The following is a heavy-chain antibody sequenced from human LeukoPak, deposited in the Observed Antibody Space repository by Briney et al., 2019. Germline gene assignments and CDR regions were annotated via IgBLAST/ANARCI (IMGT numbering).Heavy chain of an antibody. CDR3: ARRPVKGLMVYVRYFDY. CDR2: IYTSGST. CDR1: GGSITSGSSY. Sequence: PSQTLSLTCTVSGGSITSGSSYWSWIRQPAGKGLEWIGRIYTSGSTKYNPSLKSRVTISVDTSKNQFSLKLSSVTAADTAVYYCARRPVKGLMVYVRYFDYWGQGTLVPVSS. J-gene: IGHJ4*02. V-gene: IGHV4-61*02. D-gene: IGHD2-8*01.